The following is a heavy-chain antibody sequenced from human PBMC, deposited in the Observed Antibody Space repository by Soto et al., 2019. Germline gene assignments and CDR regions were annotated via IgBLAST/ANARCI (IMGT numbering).Heavy chain of an antibody. CDR2: IIPIFGTA. CDR1: GGTFSSYA. Sequence: QVQLVQSGAEVKKPGSSVKVSCKASGGTFSSYAISWVRQAPGQGLEWMGGIIPIFGTANYAQKFQGRVTITADESTSTAYMELSSLRSEDTAVYYCAREAYCGGDCYSTGRGDWGRGTLVTVSS. J-gene: IGHJ2*01. CDR3: AREAYCGGDCYSTGRGD. D-gene: IGHD2-21*02. V-gene: IGHV1-69*12.